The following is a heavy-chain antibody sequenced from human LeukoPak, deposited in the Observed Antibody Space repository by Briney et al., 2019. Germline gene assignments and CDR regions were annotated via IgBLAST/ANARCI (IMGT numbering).Heavy chain of an antibody. V-gene: IGHV3-7*01. Sequence: GGSLRLSCAASGFTFSRYWMSWVRQAPGKGLEWVANIKQDESEKYYVDSVKGRFTISRDNAKNSLYLQMNSLRAEDTAVYYCARDLSSGWLPTYYYYYMDVWGKGTTVTVSS. CDR2: IKQDESEK. J-gene: IGHJ6*03. D-gene: IGHD6-19*01. CDR1: GFTFSRYW. CDR3: ARDLSSGWLPTYYYYYMDV.